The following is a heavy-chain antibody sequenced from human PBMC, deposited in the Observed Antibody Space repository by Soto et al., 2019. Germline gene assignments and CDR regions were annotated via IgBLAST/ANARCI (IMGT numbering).Heavy chain of an antibody. V-gene: IGHV3-23*05. CDR3: AKGTEFYYDSTGSFFDY. CDR2: ILSSGRST. J-gene: IGHJ4*02. CDR1: GFTFDNYA. Sequence: GGSRRLSCAASGFTFDNYAMSWVRQAAGKRLEWVSAILSSGRSTYYADSVEGRFTISRDNSKNTLYLQMNSLRVEDTAVYYCAKGTEFYYDSTGSFFDYWGQGALVTVSS. D-gene: IGHD3-22*01.